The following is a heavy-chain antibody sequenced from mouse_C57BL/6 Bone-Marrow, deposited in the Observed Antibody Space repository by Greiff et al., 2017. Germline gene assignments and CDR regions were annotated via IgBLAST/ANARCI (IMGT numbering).Heavy chain of an antibody. Sequence: VQLKQSGAELVKPGASVKLSCTASGFTIKDYYMHWVKQRTEQGLEWIGRIDPEDGETKYAQKFQGKATITADTSSNTAYLQLSSLSSEDTAVYCCGRRYYGNYAWFAYWGQGTLVTVSA. V-gene: IGHV14-2*01. CDR2: IDPEDGET. CDR3: GRRYYGNYAWFAY. D-gene: IGHD2-1*01. J-gene: IGHJ3*01. CDR1: GFTIKDYY.